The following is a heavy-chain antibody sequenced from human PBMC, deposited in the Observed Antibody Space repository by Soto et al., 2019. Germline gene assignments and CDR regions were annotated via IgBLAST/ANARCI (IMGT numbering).Heavy chain of an antibody. CDR2: IIPIFGTA. D-gene: IGHD2-2*01. J-gene: IGHJ6*02. CDR1: GGTINNFA. Sequence: SVKVSCKASGGTINNFAISWVRQAPGQGLEWMGGIIPIFGTANYAQKFQDRITITADESTSTAYMELSSLRSEDTAVYYCARVVPAATYYYYGMDVWGQGTTVTVSS. V-gene: IGHV1-69*13. CDR3: ARVVPAATYYYYGMDV.